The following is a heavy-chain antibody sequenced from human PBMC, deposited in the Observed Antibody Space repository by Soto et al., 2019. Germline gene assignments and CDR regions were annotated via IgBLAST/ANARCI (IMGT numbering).Heavy chain of an antibody. D-gene: IGHD3-3*01. J-gene: IGHJ4*02. CDR2: ISGSGGST. Sequence: GGSLRLSCAASGFTFSSYAMSWVRQAPGKGLEWVSAISGSGGSTYYADSVKGRFTISRDNSKNTLYLQMNSLRAEDTAVYYCAKFNGGDTYYDFWSGYYSLYYFDYWGQGTLVTVSS. V-gene: IGHV3-23*01. CDR3: AKFNGGDTYYDFWSGYYSLYYFDY. CDR1: GFTFSSYA.